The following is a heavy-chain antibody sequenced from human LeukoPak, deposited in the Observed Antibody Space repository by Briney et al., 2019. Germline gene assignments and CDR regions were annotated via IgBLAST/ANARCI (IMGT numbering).Heavy chain of an antibody. V-gene: IGHV3-7*01. J-gene: IGHJ6*02. CDR1: GFTFSSYW. CDR2: IRQDGSEK. CDR3: ARDAPWYYYYGMDV. Sequence: GGSLRLSCAASGFTFSSYWMSWVRQAPGKGLEWVANIRQDGSEKYYVDSVKGRFTISRDNAKNSLYLQMNSLRAEDTAVYYCARDAPWYYYYGMDVWGQGTTVTVSS.